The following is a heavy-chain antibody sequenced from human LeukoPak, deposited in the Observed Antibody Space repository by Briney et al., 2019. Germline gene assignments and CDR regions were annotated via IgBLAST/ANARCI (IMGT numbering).Heavy chain of an antibody. CDR2: IYTSGST. V-gene: IGHV4-61*02. J-gene: IGHJ3*02. CDR3: ARPHSSGWYGGFDI. CDR1: GGSISSGSYY. Sequence: PSQTLSLTCTVSGGSISSGSYYWSWIRQPAGKGLEWIGRIYTSGSTNYNPSLKSRVTISVDTSKNQFSLKLSSVTAADTAVYYCARPHSSGWYGGFDIWGQGTMVTVSS. D-gene: IGHD6-19*01.